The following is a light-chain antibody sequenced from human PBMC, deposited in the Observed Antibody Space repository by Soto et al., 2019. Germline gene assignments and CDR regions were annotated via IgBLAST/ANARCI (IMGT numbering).Light chain of an antibody. V-gene: IGKV4-1*01. CDR2: WAS. CDR1: QSVLYSSNNKNY. Sequence: DIVMTQSPDSVAVSLGERATINCKSSQSVLYSSNNKNYLAWYQQRPGQPPKLLIYWASTRESGVPDRFSGSGSGTDFTLTISNLQAEDVAVYSCQQYYTAPSTFGQGTRLEIK. CDR3: QQYYTAPST. J-gene: IGKJ5*01.